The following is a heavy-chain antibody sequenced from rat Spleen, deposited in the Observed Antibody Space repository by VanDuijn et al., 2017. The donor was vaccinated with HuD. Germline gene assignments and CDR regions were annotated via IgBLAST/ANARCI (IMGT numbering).Heavy chain of an antibody. J-gene: IGHJ3*01. Sequence: QAQLKESGPGLVQPSQTLSLTCTVSGFSLTSNGVSWVRQPPGKGLEWVAAVSTGGSTYYNSGLKSRLSITRDASKSQVFLKMNSLQTEDTAIYFCTSSPNTEGIRWFAYWGQGTLVTVSS. CDR2: VSTGGST. V-gene: IGHV2S12*01. CDR3: TSSPNTEGIRWFAY. CDR1: GFSLTSNG. D-gene: IGHD1-11*01.